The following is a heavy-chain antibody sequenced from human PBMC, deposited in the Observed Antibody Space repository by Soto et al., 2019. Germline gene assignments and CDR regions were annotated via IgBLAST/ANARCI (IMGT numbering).Heavy chain of an antibody. J-gene: IGHJ4*02. Sequence: SVKVSCKASGGTFSSYAISWVRQAPGQGLEWMGGIIPIFGTANYAQKFQGRVTMTADTSTGTAYMELSSLRSEDTAVYYCATGDTAMTFDYWGQGTLVTVSS. CDR3: ATGDTAMTFDY. CDR2: IIPIFGTA. D-gene: IGHD5-18*01. CDR1: GGTFSSYA. V-gene: IGHV1-69*06.